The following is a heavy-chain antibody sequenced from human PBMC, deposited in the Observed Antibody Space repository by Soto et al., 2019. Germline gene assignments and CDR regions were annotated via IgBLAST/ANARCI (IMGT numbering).Heavy chain of an antibody. Sequence: WASVKVSCKASGGTFSSYAISWVRQAPGQGLEWMGGIIPIFGTANYAQKFQGRVTITADESTSTAYMELSSLRSEDTAVYYCARGKAGEYYYDSSGYYWDWFDPWGQGTLVTVSS. CDR1: GGTFSSYA. CDR3: ARGKAGEYYYDSSGYYWDWFDP. V-gene: IGHV1-69*13. D-gene: IGHD3-22*01. J-gene: IGHJ5*02. CDR2: IIPIFGTA.